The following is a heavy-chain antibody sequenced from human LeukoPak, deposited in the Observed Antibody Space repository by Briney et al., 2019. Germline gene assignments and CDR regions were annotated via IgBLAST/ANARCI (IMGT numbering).Heavy chain of an antibody. D-gene: IGHD1-26*01. CDR3: ARESHVSREDS. V-gene: IGHV1-18*01. Sequence: AASVMVSCRASGYNFTSYGISWVRQAPGQGLEWVGWISANNGDTDYAQKFQARVTMTTDTSTSTASMELRSLRTDDPAGYYCARESHVSREDSWGQGTLVTVSS. CDR1: GYNFTSYG. CDR2: ISANNGDT. J-gene: IGHJ4*02.